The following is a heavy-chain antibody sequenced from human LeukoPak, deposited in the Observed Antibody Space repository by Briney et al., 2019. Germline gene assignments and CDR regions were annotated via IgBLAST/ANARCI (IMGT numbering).Heavy chain of an antibody. V-gene: IGHV1-69*01. CDR2: IIPIFGTA. J-gene: IGHJ6*02. CDR3: ASRQLRDVRAGEQWFYYYYGMDV. Sequence: SVKVSCKDSGGTFSSYAISWVRQTPGQGLEWMGGIIPIFGTANYAQKFQGRVTITADESTSTAYMELSSLRSEDTAVYYCASRQLRDVRAGEQWFYYYYGMDVWGQGTTVTVSS. D-gene: IGHD6-19*01. CDR1: GGTFSSYA.